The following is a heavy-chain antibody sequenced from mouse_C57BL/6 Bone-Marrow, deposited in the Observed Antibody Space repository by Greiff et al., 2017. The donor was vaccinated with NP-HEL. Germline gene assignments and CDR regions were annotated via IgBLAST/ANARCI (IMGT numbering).Heavy chain of an antibody. CDR2: INPSTGGT. V-gene: IGHV1-42*01. Sequence: VQLKQSGPELVKPGASVKISCKASGYSFTGYYMNWVKQSPEKSLEWIGEINPSTGGTTYNQKFKAKATLTVDKSSSTAYRQLKSLTSEDSAVYYCAGSRAYYYGSSPWFAYWGKGTLVTVSA. CDR3: AGSRAYYYGSSPWFAY. CDR1: GYSFTGYY. D-gene: IGHD1-1*01. J-gene: IGHJ3*01.